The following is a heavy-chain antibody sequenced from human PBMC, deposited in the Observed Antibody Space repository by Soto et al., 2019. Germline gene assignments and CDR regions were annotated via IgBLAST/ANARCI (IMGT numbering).Heavy chain of an antibody. CDR2: IKQDGSEK. Sequence: GGSLRLSCAASGFTFSSYWMSWVRQAPGKGLEWVANIKQDGSEKYYVDSVKGRFTISRDNAKNSLYLQMNSLRAEDTDVYYCARDPSIVLVPAATYYYYYYGMDVWGQGTTVTVS. V-gene: IGHV3-7*01. CDR3: ARDPSIVLVPAATYYYYYYGMDV. D-gene: IGHD2-2*01. CDR1: GFTFSSYW. J-gene: IGHJ6*02.